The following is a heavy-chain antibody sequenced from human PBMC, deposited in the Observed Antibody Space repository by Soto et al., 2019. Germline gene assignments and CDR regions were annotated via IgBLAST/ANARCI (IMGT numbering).Heavy chain of an antibody. CDR1: GYSFTSYW. CDR2: IYPGDSDT. J-gene: IGHJ6*02. Sequence: PGESLKISCKGSGYSFTSYWIGWVRQMPGKGLEWMGIIYPGDSDTRYSPSFQGQVTISADKSISTAYLQWSSLKASDTAMYYCARSSEVAAGITPYYYYYGMDVWGQGTTVTVSS. D-gene: IGHD6-13*01. CDR3: ARSSEVAAGITPYYYYYGMDV. V-gene: IGHV5-51*01.